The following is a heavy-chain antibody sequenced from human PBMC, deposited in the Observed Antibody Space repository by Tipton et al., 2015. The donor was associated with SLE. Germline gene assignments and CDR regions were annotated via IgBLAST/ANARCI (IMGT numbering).Heavy chain of an antibody. V-gene: IGHV3-15*01. CDR3: TTNPLTNDP. Sequence: SCTASGSASGFSFSNAWLFWVRQAPGKGLEWVGRIKSKTDGGTTDYAAPVKGRFTISRDDSKNTLYLQMNSLKTEDTAVYYCTTNPLTNDPWGQGTLVTVSS. D-gene: IGHD3-3*01. CDR1: GFSFSNAW. CDR2: IKSKTDGGTT. J-gene: IGHJ5*02.